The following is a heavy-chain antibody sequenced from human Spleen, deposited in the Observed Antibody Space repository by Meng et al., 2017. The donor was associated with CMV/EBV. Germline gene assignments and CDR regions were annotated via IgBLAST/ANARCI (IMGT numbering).Heavy chain of an antibody. CDR3: ARLWSTGGFDP. J-gene: IGHJ5*02. CDR2: IRTHGNNYAA. Sequence: ASGYGFSCAAIHWVRQASVKGLDCVARIRTHGNNYAAESGTSLPGRFTISRDDSKKTAYLQMNGLKTEDTAVYYCARLWSTGGFDPWGQGTLVTVSS. V-gene: IGHV3-73*01. CDR1: GYGFSCAA. D-gene: IGHD2-2*01.